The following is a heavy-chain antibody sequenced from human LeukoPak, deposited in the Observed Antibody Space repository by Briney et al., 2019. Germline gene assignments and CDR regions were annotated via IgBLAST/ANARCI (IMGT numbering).Heavy chain of an antibody. CDR1: GFIFSGYN. CDR3: AKDVSGSIDS. V-gene: IGHV3-43*02. D-gene: IGHD5/OR15-5a*01. J-gene: IGHJ4*02. Sequence: GGSLRLSCAASGFIFSGYNMHWVRQVPGKGLEWVSIISGDGGRTSYADSVEGRVTISRDNSKSSLYLQMNSLRTEDTAFYYCAKDVSGSIDSWGQGTLVTVSS. CDR2: ISGDGGRT.